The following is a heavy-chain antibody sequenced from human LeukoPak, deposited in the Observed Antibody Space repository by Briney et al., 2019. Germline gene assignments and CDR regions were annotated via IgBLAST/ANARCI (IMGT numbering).Heavy chain of an antibody. CDR1: GFTFSNAW. J-gene: IGHJ6*02. V-gene: IGHV3-15*01. D-gene: IGHD1-26*01. Sequence: GGSLRLSCAASGFTFSNAWMSWVRQAPGKGMEWVGRIKSKTDGGTTDYAAPVKGRFTISRDDSKNTLYVQMNSLKTEDTAVYYCTTKMSSGSYWGGSFGMDVWGQGTTVTVSS. CDR3: TTKMSSGSYWGGSFGMDV. CDR2: IKSKTDGGTT.